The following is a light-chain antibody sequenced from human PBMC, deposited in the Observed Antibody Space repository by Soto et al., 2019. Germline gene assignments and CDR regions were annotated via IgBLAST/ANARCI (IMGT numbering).Light chain of an antibody. CDR2: GVS. Sequence: EIVLTQSPGTLSLSPGERATLSCRSSQTVSSSYLAWYQQKPGQAPRLLIYGVSSRATGIPDRFSGSGSGTDFTLTISRLEPEDFAVYYCQQYGRSPPITFGQGTRLEI. J-gene: IGKJ5*01. CDR1: QTVSSSY. V-gene: IGKV3-20*01. CDR3: QQYGRSPPIT.